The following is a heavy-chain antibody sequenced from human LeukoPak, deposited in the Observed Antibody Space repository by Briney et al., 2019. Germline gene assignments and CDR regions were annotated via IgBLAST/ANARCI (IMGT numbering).Heavy chain of an antibody. V-gene: IGHV4-61*02. CDR2: IFNTGST. CDR3: ARVVGSGRHNWFDP. Sequence: SETLSLTCTVSGGSISSGSYYWSWIRQPAGKGLEWIGRIFNTGSTNSIPSLKSRVTISLDTSKNQFSLNLSSVTAADTAVYYCARVVGSGRHNWFDPWGQGTLVTVTS. D-gene: IGHD3-10*01. CDR1: GGSISSGSYY. J-gene: IGHJ5*02.